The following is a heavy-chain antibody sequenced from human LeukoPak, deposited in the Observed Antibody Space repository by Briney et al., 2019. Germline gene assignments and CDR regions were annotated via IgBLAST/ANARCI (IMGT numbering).Heavy chain of an antibody. D-gene: IGHD3-22*01. Sequence: ASVKVSCKASGYTFTRYGITWVRQAPGQGLETMGWISPNNGNTNYAQKFQGRVTMTTDTSTSTAYMELRSLRSDDAAVYYCARTYYYDSSGLDDAFDIWGQGTMVTVPS. CDR2: ISPNNGNT. CDR3: ARTYYYDSSGLDDAFDI. V-gene: IGHV1-18*01. J-gene: IGHJ3*02. CDR1: GYTFTRYG.